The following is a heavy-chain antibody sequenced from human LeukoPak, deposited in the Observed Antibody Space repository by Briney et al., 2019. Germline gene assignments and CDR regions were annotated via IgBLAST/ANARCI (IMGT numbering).Heavy chain of an antibody. J-gene: IGHJ2*01. CDR3: ARYSRGWYWYFDL. CDR1: GDSINSYY. Sequence: KTSETLSLTCTISGDSINSYYWSWIRQPAGKGLEWIGRVYISGSTSYNSSLKSRVTISLDKSKNQFSLKLSSVTAADTAVYYCARYSRGWYWYFDLWGRGTPVTVSS. CDR2: VYISGST. D-gene: IGHD6-19*01. V-gene: IGHV4-4*07.